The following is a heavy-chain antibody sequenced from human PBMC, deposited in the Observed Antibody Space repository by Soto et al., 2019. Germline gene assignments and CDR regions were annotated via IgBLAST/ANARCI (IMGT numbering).Heavy chain of an antibody. V-gene: IGHV4-34*01. Sequence: SETLSLTCAVYGGSFSGYYWSWIRQPPGKGLEWIGEINHSGSTNYNPSLKSRVTISVDTSKNQFSLKLSSVTAADTAVYYCARGYSGYDWLGYYYYGMDVWGQGTMVTVSS. J-gene: IGHJ6*02. CDR3: ARGYSGYDWLGYYYYGMDV. D-gene: IGHD5-12*01. CDR2: INHSGST. CDR1: GGSFSGYY.